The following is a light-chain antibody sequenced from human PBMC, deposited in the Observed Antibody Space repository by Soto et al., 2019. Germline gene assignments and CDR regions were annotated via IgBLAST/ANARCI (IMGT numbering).Light chain of an antibody. Sequence: AIRMTQSPSSLSASTVDRVTITCRASQGISSYLAWYQQKPGKAPKLLIYAASTLQSGVPSRFSGSGSGTGFTLTISCLQSEDFATYYCQQYYSYPWTFGQGTKVDIK. CDR2: AAS. J-gene: IGKJ1*01. CDR3: QQYYSYPWT. V-gene: IGKV1-8*01. CDR1: QGISSY.